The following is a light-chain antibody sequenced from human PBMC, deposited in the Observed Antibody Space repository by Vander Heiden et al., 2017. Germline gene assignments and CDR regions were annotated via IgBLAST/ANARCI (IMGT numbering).Light chain of an antibody. V-gene: IGKV3-11*01. CDR1: QRGSSY. CDR2: DAS. Sequence: EIVLTQSPATLSLSPGERATLSCRASQRGSSYLAWYQQKPGQAPRLLIYDASNRATGIPARFSGSGSGTDFTLTISSLEPEDFAVYYCQQRSNWPPKYTFGQGTKLEIK. CDR3: QQRSNWPPKYT. J-gene: IGKJ2*01.